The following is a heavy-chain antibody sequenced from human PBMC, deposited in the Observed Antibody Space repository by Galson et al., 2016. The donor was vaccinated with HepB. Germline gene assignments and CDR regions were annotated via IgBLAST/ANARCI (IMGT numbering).Heavy chain of an antibody. J-gene: IGHJ4*02. CDR2: ISYDGSDK. D-gene: IGHD6-13*01. Sequence: SLRLSCAASGFTFSSDDMHWVRQAPGKGLEWAATISYDGSDKYFAESVKGRFSIFRDNSKNTVYLQMNSLRVEDTAVYHCAKGPQQLAPDYWGQGTLVTVSS. CDR1: GFTFSSDD. V-gene: IGHV3-30*18. CDR3: AKGPQQLAPDY.